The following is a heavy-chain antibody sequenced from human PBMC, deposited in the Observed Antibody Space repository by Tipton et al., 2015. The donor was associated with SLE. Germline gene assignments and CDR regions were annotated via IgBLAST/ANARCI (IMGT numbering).Heavy chain of an antibody. D-gene: IGHD4-17*01. CDR2: IYYSGST. Sequence: TLSLTCTVSGASISSYYWSWIRQSPGKRLEWIGYIYYSGSTDYNPSLKSRVTISVDTSKNQFSLKLSSVTAADTAVYYCARGVYGDHFDYWGQGTLVTVSS. CDR1: GASISSYY. J-gene: IGHJ4*02. CDR3: ARGVYGDHFDY. V-gene: IGHV4-59*01.